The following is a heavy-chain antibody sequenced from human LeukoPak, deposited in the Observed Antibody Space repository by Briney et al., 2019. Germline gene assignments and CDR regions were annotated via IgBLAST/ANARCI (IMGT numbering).Heavy chain of an antibody. D-gene: IGHD1-14*01. Sequence: GGSLRLSCVASGITFSSFPMHWVRQAPGKGLEYVSAVNNNGGSTYHATSVRGRFTISRDNPKNTLYLQLGSLRAEDTAVYYCASDLRTGTTGLLDYWGQGTLVTVSS. CDR2: VNNNGGST. J-gene: IGHJ4*02. CDR3: ASDLRTGTTGLLDY. CDR1: GITFSSFP. V-gene: IGHV3-64*01.